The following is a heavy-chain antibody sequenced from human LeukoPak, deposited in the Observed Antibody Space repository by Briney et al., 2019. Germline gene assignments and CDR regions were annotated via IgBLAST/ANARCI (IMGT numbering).Heavy chain of an antibody. V-gene: IGHV4-59*08. CDR1: GGSISSYY. Sequence: PSETLSLTCTVSGGSISSYYWSWIRQPPGKGLEWIGYIYYSGSTNYNPSLKSRVTISVDTSKNQFSLKLSSVTAADTAVYYCARLPTRFTSSDYWGQGTLVTVSS. D-gene: IGHD2-2*01. CDR3: ARLPTRFTSSDY. CDR2: IYYSGST. J-gene: IGHJ4*02.